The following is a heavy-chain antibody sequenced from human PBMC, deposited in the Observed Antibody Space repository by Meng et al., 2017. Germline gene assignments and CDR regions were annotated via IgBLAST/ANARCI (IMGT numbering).Heavy chain of an antibody. Sequence: QVALQESGPRLVKPSQTLSLTCTVSGGSISSGGYYWSWIRQHPGKGLEWIGYIYYSGSTYYNPSLKSRVTISVDTSKNQFSLKLSSVTAADTAVYYCASKGGLSTYNWFDPWGQGTLVTVSS. J-gene: IGHJ5*02. D-gene: IGHD5-12*01. CDR1: GGSISSGGYY. CDR2: IYYSGST. CDR3: ASKGGLSTYNWFDP. V-gene: IGHV4-31*03.